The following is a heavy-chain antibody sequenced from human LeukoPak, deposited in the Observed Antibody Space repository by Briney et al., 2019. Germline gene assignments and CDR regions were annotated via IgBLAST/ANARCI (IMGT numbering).Heavy chain of an antibody. D-gene: IGHD2-2*01. CDR2: ISSTSGFI. J-gene: IGHJ4*02. Sequence: GGSLRLSCAVSGFTFSNFAMNWVRQAPGKGLEWVSSISSTSGFIYYAGSVKGRFTISRDNAKNSLYLQMNSLRAEDTALYYCARDYCSSTSCPIDYWGQGTLVTVSS. CDR3: ARDYCSSTSCPIDY. CDR1: GFTFSNFA. V-gene: IGHV3-21*01.